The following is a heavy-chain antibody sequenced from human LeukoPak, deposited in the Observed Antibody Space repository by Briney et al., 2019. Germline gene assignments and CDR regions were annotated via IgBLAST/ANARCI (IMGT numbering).Heavy chain of an antibody. CDR1: GFTFSSYE. CDR2: PSSGSTI. D-gene: IGHD6-19*01. V-gene: IGHV3-48*03. Sequence: AGYLSLSCAAYGFTFSSYEMDWVRQAPGKGLKWVLYPSSGSTIYDADSVKGRFTISRDNAKNSLYLQMNSLRAEDTAVYYCARESIAVAGAPFDYWGQGTLVTVSS. J-gene: IGHJ4*02. CDR3: ARESIAVAGAPFDY.